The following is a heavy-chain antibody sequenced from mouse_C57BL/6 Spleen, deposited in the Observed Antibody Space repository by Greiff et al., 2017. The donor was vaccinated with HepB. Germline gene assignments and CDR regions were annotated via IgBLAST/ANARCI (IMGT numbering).Heavy chain of an antibody. CDR3: ARKGTYYSNLWAMDY. J-gene: IGHJ4*01. Sequence: QVQLQQPGAELVKPGASVKMSCKASGYTFTSYWITWVKQRPGQGLEWIGDIYPGSGSTNYNEKFKSKATLTVDTSSSTAYMQLSSLTSEDSAVYYCARKGTYYSNLWAMDYWGQGTSGTVSS. D-gene: IGHD2-5*01. V-gene: IGHV1-55*01. CDR1: GYTFTSYW. CDR2: IYPGSGST.